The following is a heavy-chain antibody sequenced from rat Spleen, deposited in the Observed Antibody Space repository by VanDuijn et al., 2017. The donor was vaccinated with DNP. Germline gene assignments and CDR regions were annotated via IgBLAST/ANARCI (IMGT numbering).Heavy chain of an antibody. V-gene: IGHV5-25*01. CDR2: ITSSGGST. D-gene: IGHD1-1*01. J-gene: IGHJ3*01. Sequence: EVQLVESGGGLVQPGRSLKVSCAASGFTFSDYYMAWVRQAPKKGLKWVASITSSGGSTYYPDSVKGRFTISRDNAKNTLYLQMDSLRSEDTATYYCATHSGWFAYWGQGSPVTVSS. CDR3: ATHSGWFAY. CDR1: GFTFSDYY.